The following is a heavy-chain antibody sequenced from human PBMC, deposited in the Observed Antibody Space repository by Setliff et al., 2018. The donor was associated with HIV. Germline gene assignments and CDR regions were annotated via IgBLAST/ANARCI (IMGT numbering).Heavy chain of an antibody. V-gene: IGHV5-51*01. CDR1: GYTFSNYC. D-gene: IGHD6-19*01. CDR3: AKHLSPGSGWYSKARGMDV. Sequence: GESLKISCKDSGYTFSNYCIAWVRQMPGKGLAWMGIIYPGNSDTTYSPSFQGQVTISADKSISTAYLQWSSLKASDTVMYYCAKHLSPGSGWYSKARGMDVWGKGTTVTVSS. J-gene: IGHJ6*04. CDR2: IYPGNSDT.